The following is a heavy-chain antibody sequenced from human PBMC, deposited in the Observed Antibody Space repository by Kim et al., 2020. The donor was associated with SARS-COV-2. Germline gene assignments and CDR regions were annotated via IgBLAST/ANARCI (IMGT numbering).Heavy chain of an antibody. CDR3: ASSYYYGMDV. Sequence: NKSSAQKFQCRVTMTRDTSTSTVYLELSSLRSEDTAVYYCASSYYYGMDVWGQGTTVTVSS. V-gene: IGHV1-46*01. CDR2: NK. J-gene: IGHJ6*02.